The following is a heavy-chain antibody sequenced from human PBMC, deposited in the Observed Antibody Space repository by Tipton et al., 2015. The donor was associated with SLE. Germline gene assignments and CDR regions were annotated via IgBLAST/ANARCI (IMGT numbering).Heavy chain of an antibody. V-gene: IGHV1-46*01. CDR2: INPSGGTT. CDR3: ARSRRGSSLDY. D-gene: IGHD6-6*01. CDR1: GYTFTSYG. Sequence: QSGAEVKKPGASVKVSCKASGYTFTSYGISWVRQAPGQGLEWMGMINPSGGTTTYAQELQGRVIMTRDTSTSTVFMELSNLRSEDTAVYYCARSRRGSSLDYWGQRTLVTVSS. J-gene: IGHJ4*02.